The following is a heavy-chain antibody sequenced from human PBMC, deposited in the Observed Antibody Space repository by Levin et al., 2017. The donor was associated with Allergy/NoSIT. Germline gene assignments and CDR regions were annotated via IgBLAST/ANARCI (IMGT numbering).Heavy chain of an antibody. Sequence: GESLKISCAASGFTFSSYAMHWVRQAPGKGLEWVAVISYDGSNKYYADSVKGRFTISRDNSKNTLYLQMNSLRAEDTAVYYCARDGVVLRYFDWQSPGAFDIWGQGTMVTVSS. CDR2: ISYDGSNK. CDR1: GFTFSSYA. D-gene: IGHD3-9*01. V-gene: IGHV3-30-3*01. CDR3: ARDGVVLRYFDWQSPGAFDI. J-gene: IGHJ3*02.